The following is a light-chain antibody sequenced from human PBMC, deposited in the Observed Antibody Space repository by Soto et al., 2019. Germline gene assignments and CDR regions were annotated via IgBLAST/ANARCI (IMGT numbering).Light chain of an antibody. J-gene: IGLJ1*01. V-gene: IGLV2-8*01. Sequence: QSVLTQPPSVSGSPGQSVTFSCTGTSSDIGDYNYVSWYQQHPGKAPKLMIYEVTKRPSGVPDRFSGSKSGNTASLTVSGLQADDEADYYCSSYAGNNNYVSGTGTKVTVL. CDR3: SSYAGNNNYV. CDR2: EVT. CDR1: SSDIGDYNY.